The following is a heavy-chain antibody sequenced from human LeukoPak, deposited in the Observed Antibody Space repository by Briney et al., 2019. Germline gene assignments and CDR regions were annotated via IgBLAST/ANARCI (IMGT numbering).Heavy chain of an antibody. CDR2: IKQDGSEK. CDR3: ARDRGHSGWYLHDAFDI. V-gene: IGHV3-7*01. Sequence: GGSLRLSCAASGFTFSSYWMSWVRQAPGKGLEWVANIKQDGSEKYYVDSVKGRFTISRDNAKNSLYLQMNSLRAEDTAVYYCARDRGHSGWYLHDAFDIWGQGTMVTASS. J-gene: IGHJ3*02. CDR1: GFTFSSYW. D-gene: IGHD6-19*01.